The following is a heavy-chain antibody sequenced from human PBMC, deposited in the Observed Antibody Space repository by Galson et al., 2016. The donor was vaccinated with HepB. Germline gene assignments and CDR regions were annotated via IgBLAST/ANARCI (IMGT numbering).Heavy chain of an antibody. Sequence: SLRLSCAASGFIFSDYTMSWVRQAPGKGLEWVSSISVSSRYIYYADSVKGRFTISRHNSKNTLYLQMNSLRHEDTAVYYCARAYDFWSGRYYYAMDVWGQGTTVTVS. D-gene: IGHD3-3*01. CDR1: GFIFSDYT. V-gene: IGHV3-21*04. CDR3: ARAYDFWSGRYYYAMDV. CDR2: ISVSSRYI. J-gene: IGHJ6*02.